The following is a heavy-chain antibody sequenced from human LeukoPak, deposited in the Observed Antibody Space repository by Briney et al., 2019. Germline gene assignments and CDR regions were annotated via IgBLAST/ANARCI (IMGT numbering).Heavy chain of an antibody. CDR3: TLRATVTTRRRAFDI. V-gene: IGHV3-49*04. Sequence: GRSLRLSCTASGFTFGDYAMSWVRQAPGKGLEWVGFIRSKAYGGTTEYAASVKGRFTISRDDSKSIAYLQMNSLKTEDTAVYYCTLRATVTTRRRAFDIWGQGTMVTVSS. J-gene: IGHJ3*02. D-gene: IGHD4-17*01. CDR2: IRSKAYGGTT. CDR1: GFTFGDYA.